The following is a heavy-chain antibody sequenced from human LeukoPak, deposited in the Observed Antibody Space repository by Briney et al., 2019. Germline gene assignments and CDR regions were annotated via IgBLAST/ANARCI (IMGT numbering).Heavy chain of an antibody. CDR1: GGSISSGGYY. CDR3: ARIPKSSSRFFDY. V-gene: IGHV4-31*03. D-gene: IGHD6-6*01. J-gene: IGHJ4*02. CDR2: IYYSGST. Sequence: SQTLSLTCTVSGGSISSGGYYWSWIRQHPGKGLEWIGYIYYSGSTYYNPALKSRVTISVDTSKNQFSLQLSSVTAAATAVYYCARIPKSSSRFFDYWGQGTLVTVSS.